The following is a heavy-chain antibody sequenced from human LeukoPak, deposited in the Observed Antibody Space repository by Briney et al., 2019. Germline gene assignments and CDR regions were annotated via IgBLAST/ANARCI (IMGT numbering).Heavy chain of an antibody. Sequence: SETLSLTCAVYGGSFSGYYWSWIRQPPGKGLEWIGEINHSGNTGYNPSLKSRVTISVDTSKNQFSLKLSSVTAADTAVYYCAGKTVSTGVDYWGQGTLVTVSS. J-gene: IGHJ4*02. V-gene: IGHV4-34*01. CDR2: INHSGNT. D-gene: IGHD5/OR15-5a*01. CDR1: GGSFSGYY. CDR3: AGKTVSTGVDY.